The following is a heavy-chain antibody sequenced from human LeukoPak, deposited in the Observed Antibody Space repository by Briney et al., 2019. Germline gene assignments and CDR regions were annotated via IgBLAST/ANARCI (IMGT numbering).Heavy chain of an antibody. J-gene: IGHJ2*01. D-gene: IGHD4-17*01. CDR1: GGSISSDGYY. V-gene: IGHV4-31*03. Sequence: SQTLSLTCTVSGGSISSDGYYWSWIRQHPGKGLVWIGYIYYIGNTYYNSSLKSRVTISLDTSKNQFSLNLSSVTAADTAVYHCARTVGEYAGWYFDLWGRGTLVTVSS. CDR3: ARTVGEYAGWYFDL. CDR2: IYYIGNT.